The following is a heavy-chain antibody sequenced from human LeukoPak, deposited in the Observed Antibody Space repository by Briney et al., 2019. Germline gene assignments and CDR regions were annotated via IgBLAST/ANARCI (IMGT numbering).Heavy chain of an antibody. CDR2: ISGNGGRT. V-gene: IGHV3-23*01. D-gene: IGHD5-24*01. CDR3: ARGDGYSYSPFDY. Sequence: GGSLRLSCAASGFIFSSYAMTWVRQAPGKGLEWVSVISGNGGRTHYADSVKGRFTVSRDNSKNTLYLQMNSLRAEDTAVYYCARGDGYSYSPFDYWGQGTLVTVSS. J-gene: IGHJ4*02. CDR1: GFIFSSYA.